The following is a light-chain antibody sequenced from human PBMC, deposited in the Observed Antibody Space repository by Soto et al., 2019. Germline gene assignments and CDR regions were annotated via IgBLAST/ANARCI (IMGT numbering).Light chain of an antibody. Sequence: DIQMTQSPSTLSSSVGDRVTITCRASQSLSSWLAWYQQKPGKAPKSLIYKASSLESGVPSRFSGSGSGTEFTLTISSLQPDDFPTYYCQQYLSYPITFGQGTRLEIK. CDR1: QSLSSW. CDR3: QQYLSYPIT. J-gene: IGKJ5*01. CDR2: KAS. V-gene: IGKV1-5*03.